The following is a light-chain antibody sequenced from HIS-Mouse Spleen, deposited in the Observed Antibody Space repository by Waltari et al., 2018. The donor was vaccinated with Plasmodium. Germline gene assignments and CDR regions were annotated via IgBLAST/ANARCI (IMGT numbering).Light chain of an antibody. CDR2: DVS. Sequence: QSALTQPRSVSGSPGQSVTISCTGTSSHVGGYNYVHWYQQHPGKAPKHRIYDVSKGPSGVPDRFSGSKSGNTASLTISGLQAEDEADYYCCSYAGSYTFVFGTGTKVTVL. CDR3: CSYAGSYTFV. CDR1: SSHVGGYNY. J-gene: IGLJ1*01. V-gene: IGLV2-11*01.